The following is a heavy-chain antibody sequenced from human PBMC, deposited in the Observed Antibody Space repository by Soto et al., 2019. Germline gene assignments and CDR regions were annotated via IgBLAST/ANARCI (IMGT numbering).Heavy chain of an antibody. V-gene: IGHV1-18*01. CDR1: GYTFTSYG. J-gene: IGHJ4*02. D-gene: IGHD3-22*01. Sequence: QVQLVQSGAEVKKPGASVKVSCKASGYTFTSYGISWVRQAPGQGLEWMGWISAYNGNTNYAQKLQGRVTMTTDTSSSTAYMELRSLRSDDTAVYYCARDIQYYYDSSGPDFDYWGPGILVTVSS. CDR2: ISAYNGNT. CDR3: ARDIQYYYDSSGPDFDY.